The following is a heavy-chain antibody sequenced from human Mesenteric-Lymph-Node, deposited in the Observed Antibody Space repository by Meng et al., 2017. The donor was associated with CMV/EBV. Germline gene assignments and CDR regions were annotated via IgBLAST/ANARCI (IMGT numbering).Heavy chain of an antibody. J-gene: IGHJ4*02. CDR2: ISGSGGST. V-gene: IGHV3-23*01. Sequence: GGSLRLSCAASGFTFSSYAMSWVRQAPGKGLEWVSAISGSGGSTYYADSVKGRFTISRDNSKNTLYLQINSLRAEDTAVYYCTRGRAGIDYWGQGTLVTVSS. CDR1: GFTFSSYA. CDR3: TRGRAGIDY. D-gene: IGHD6-19*01.